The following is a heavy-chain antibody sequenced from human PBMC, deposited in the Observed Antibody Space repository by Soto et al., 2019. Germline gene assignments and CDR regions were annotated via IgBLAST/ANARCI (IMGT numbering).Heavy chain of an antibody. CDR3: ARPNLVGEDGYYFDY. V-gene: IGHV5-51*01. Sequence: PGESLKISCKGSGYSFTSYWIGWVRQMPGKGLEWMGIIYPGDSDTRYSPSFQGQVTISADKSISTAYLQWSSLKASDTAMYYCARPNLVGEDGYYFDYWGEGTLVTVSS. CDR1: GYSFTSYW. D-gene: IGHD2-15*01. J-gene: IGHJ4*02. CDR2: IYPGDSDT.